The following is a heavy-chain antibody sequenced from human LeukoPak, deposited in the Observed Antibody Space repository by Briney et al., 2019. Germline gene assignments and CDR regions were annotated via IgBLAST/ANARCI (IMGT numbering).Heavy chain of an antibody. D-gene: IGHD6-19*01. CDR1: GGSFSGYY. Sequence: PSETLSLTCAVYGGSFSGYYWSWIRQPPGKGLEWIGEINHSGSTNYNPSLKSRVTISVDTSKNQFSLQLSSVTAADTAVYYCARVVLAVAGYYFDYRGQETLVTVSS. CDR2: INHSGST. CDR3: ARVVLAVAGYYFDY. V-gene: IGHV4-34*01. J-gene: IGHJ4*02.